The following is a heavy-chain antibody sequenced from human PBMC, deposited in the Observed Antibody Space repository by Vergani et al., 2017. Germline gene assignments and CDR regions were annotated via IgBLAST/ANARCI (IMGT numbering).Heavy chain of an antibody. V-gene: IGHV1-69*02. J-gene: IGHJ3*02. CDR1: GGTFSSYT. CDR3: ARRGQDCSSTSCYLGPDAFDI. D-gene: IGHD2-2*01. Sequence: QVQLVQSGAEVKKPGSSVKVSCKASGGTFSSYTISWVRQAPGQGLEWMGRIIPILGIANYAQKFQGRVTITADKSTSTAYMELSSLRSEDTAVYYCARRGQDCSSTSCYLGPDAFDIWGQGTMVTVSS. CDR2: IIPILGIA.